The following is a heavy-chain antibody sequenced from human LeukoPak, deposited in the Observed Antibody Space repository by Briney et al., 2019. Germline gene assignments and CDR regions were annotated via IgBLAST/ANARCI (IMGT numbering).Heavy chain of an antibody. D-gene: IGHD3-16*02. V-gene: IGHV1-46*01. CDR2: ITTRGGST. CDR3: ARLGDYVWGSYRYQDY. J-gene: IGHJ4*02. Sequence: ASVKVSCKASGYTFTSYYIHWVRQAPGQGLEWMGIITTRGGSTGYAQKFQGRVTMTWDTSTSTVYMELSSLRSDDTAVYYCARLGDYVWGSYRYQDYWGQGTLVTVSS. CDR1: GYTFTSYY.